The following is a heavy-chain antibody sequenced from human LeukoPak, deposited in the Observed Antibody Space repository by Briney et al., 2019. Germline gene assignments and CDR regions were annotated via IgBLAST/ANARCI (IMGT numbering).Heavy chain of an antibody. V-gene: IGHV3-30*18. CDR1: GFTFSSYG. D-gene: IGHD5-12*01. CDR2: ISYDGSNK. Sequence: PGRSLRLSCAASGFTFSSYGMHWVRQAPGKGLEWVAVISYDGSNKYYADSVKGRFTISRDNFKNTLYLQMNSLRAEDTAVYYCAKSFGGYDGGYYYGMDVWGQGTTVTVSS. J-gene: IGHJ6*02. CDR3: AKSFGGYDGGYYYGMDV.